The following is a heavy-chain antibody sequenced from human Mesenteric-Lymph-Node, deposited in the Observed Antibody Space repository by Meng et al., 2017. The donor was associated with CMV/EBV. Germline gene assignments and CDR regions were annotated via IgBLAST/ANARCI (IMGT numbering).Heavy chain of an antibody. CDR2: ISSSSSYI. Sequence: GESLKISCAASGFTFSSYSMNWVRQAPGKGLEWVSSISSSSSYIYYADSVKGRFTISRDNAKNTLYLQMNSLRAEDTAVYYCARDRGGSYYGGFDYWGQGTLVTVSS. J-gene: IGHJ4*02. CDR1: GFTFSSYS. V-gene: IGHV3-21*01. CDR3: ARDRGGSYYGGFDY. D-gene: IGHD1-26*01.